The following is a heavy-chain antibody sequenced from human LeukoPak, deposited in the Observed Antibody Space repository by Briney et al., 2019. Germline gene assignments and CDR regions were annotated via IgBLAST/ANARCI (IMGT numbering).Heavy chain of an antibody. CDR1: GYTFTSYA. D-gene: IGHD3-22*01. CDR3: AREPTLHYYDSSGYVKSRGRYFDY. V-gene: IGHV7-4-1*02. CDR2: INTNTGNP. Sequence: WASVKVSCKASGYTFTSYAMNWVRQAPGQGLEWMGWINTNTGNPTYAQGFTGRFVFSLDTSVSTAYLQISSLKAEDTAVYYCAREPTLHYYDSSGYVKSRGRYFDYWGQGTLVTVSS. J-gene: IGHJ4*02.